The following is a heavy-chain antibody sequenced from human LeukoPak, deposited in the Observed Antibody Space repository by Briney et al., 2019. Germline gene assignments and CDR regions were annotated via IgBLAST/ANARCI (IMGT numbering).Heavy chain of an antibody. V-gene: IGHV4-59*08. J-gene: IGHJ4*02. CDR2: ISYSGTT. D-gene: IGHD5-18*01. CDR3: ASIDRGAYGYADY. Sequence: PSETLSLTCTVSGGSISSYYWSWIRQPPGKGLEWIGFISYSGTTTYNPSLKSRLTISVDTSKSQFYLKVSSVTAADTAVYYCASIDRGAYGYADYWGQGTLVTVSS. CDR1: GGSISSYY.